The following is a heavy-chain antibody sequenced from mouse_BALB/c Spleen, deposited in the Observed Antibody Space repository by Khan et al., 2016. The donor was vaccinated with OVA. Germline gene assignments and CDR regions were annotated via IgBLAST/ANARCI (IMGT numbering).Heavy chain of an antibody. J-gene: IGHJ3*01. CDR1: GYTFTDYA. D-gene: IGHD1-3*01. V-gene: IGHV1S137*01. CDR2: ISTYYGDA. CDR3: ARGSGNSRFAY. Sequence: QVQLKQSGAELVRPGVSVKISCKGSGYTFTDYAMHWVKQSHAKSLEWIGVISTYYGDADYNQKFKGTATMTVDKSSSTAYMELARLTAEDSAIYDCARGSGNSRFAYWGQGTLVTVSA.